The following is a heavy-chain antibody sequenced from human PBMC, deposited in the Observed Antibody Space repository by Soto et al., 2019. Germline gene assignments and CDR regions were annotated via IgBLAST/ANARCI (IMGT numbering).Heavy chain of an antibody. CDR3: AKDYLAAAVSWFDP. V-gene: IGHV3-23*01. Sequence: ETRPLPCIASGFTLSSNTMSWVRQVPGKGLEWVSAISGSGGSTYYADSVKGRFTISRDNSKNTLYLQMNSLRAEDTAVYYCAKDYLAAAVSWFDPWGQGTLVTVSS. D-gene: IGHD6-13*01. J-gene: IGHJ5*02. CDR2: ISGSGGST. CDR1: GFTLSSNT.